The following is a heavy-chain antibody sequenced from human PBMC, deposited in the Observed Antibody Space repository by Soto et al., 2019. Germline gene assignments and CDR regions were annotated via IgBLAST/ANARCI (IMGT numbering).Heavy chain of an antibody. Sequence: GGSLRLSCAASGFSFSSYAMHWVRKAPGKGREWVAVISSDGNYKCYADSVKGRCTISRDNSKNALYLQMNSLRAEETAGYYCARDEYYGPSGPPFDYWGRGSLVAVSS. CDR3: ARDEYYGPSGPPFDY. J-gene: IGHJ4*02. CDR2: ISSDGNYK. D-gene: IGHD3-10*01. V-gene: IGHV3-30-3*01. CDR1: GFSFSSYA.